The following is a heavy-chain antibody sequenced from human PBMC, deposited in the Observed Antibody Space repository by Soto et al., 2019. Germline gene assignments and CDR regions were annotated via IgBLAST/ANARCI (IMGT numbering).Heavy chain of an antibody. J-gene: IGHJ4*02. CDR2: IYYAGST. CDR3: VGGNGFDY. D-gene: IGHD5-12*01. Sequence: SETLSLTCTVSGGSMISYYWSWIRQPPGRGLEWIGFIYYAGSTKYNPSLNSRFTISRDNAKNSLYLQMSSLRTEDTAVYYCVGGNGFDYWGQGTLVTVSS. V-gene: IGHV4-59*12. CDR1: GGSMISYY.